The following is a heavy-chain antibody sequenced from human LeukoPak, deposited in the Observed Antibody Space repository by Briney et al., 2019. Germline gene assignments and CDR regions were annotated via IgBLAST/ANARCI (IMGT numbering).Heavy chain of an antibody. CDR3: ARRQSYYDILTGYYHVSSWFDP. J-gene: IGHJ5*02. D-gene: IGHD3-9*01. CDR1: GGSISSSSYY. CDR2: IYYSGST. Sequence: SETLSLTCTVSGGSISSSSYYWAWLRQPPGKGLEWIGSIYYSGSTYYNPSLKSRVTISVETSKNQFPLKLRFVPAADTAVYYCARRQSYYDILTGYYHVSSWFDPWGQGTLVTVSS. V-gene: IGHV4-39*01.